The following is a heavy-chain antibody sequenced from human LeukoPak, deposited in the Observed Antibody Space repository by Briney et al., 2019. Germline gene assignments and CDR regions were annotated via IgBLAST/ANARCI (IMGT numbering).Heavy chain of an antibody. CDR1: GFTFSSYA. Sequence: QTGGSLRLSCAASGFTFSSYAMHWVRQAPGKGLEWVAVISYDGSNKYYADSVKGRFTISRDNSKNTLYLQMNSLRAEDTAVYYCARGTVAGKAPYWGQGTLVTVSS. CDR3: ARGTVAGKAPY. CDR2: ISYDGSNK. V-gene: IGHV3-30-3*01. D-gene: IGHD6-19*01. J-gene: IGHJ4*02.